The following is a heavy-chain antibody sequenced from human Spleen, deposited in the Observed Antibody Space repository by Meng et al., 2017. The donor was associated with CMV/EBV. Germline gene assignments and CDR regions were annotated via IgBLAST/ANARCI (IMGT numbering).Heavy chain of an antibody. D-gene: IGHD5-12*01. Sequence: QLQVQESGPGLVKPSETLSLTCTVSGGSISSSSYYWGWIRQPPGKGLEWIGYIHYSGTTYYNPSLKSRIAISLDTSKNQFSLNLNSVTAADAAVYYCARDSPGGYGYFDSWGQGTLVTVSS. CDR2: IHYSGTT. V-gene: IGHV4-30-4*01. CDR3: ARDSPGGYGYFDS. J-gene: IGHJ4*02. CDR1: GGSISSSSYY.